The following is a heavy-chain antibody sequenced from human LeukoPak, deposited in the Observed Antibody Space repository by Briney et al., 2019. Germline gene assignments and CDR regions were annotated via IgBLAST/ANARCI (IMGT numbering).Heavy chain of an antibody. D-gene: IGHD3-22*01. J-gene: IGHJ4*02. CDR3: ARGLYDSRGYYHGDY. V-gene: IGHV1-2*02. CDR2: IIPNSGGT. CDR1: AYTFTFYY. Sequence: GASVTVSFTASAYTFTFYYIHWVRQAPGQGLEWMGWIIPNSGGTKFAQKFQGRVTLTRDTSISTAFMELSRLRSDDTAVYYCARGLYDSRGYYHGDYWGQGTLVTVSS.